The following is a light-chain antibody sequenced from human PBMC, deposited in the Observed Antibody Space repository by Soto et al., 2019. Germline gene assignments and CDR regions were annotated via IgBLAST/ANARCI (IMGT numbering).Light chain of an antibody. CDR2: AAS. CDR1: QSIRSY. V-gene: IGKV1-39*01. CDR3: QQSYSRPRT. J-gene: IGKJ1*01. Sequence: DIQMTQSPSSLSASVGDRVIITCRASQSIRSYLNWYQQKPGKAPKLLIYAASSLQSGVPSSFSGSGSGADFTLTISSLQPDDFATYFCQQSYSRPRTFGQGTKVDIK.